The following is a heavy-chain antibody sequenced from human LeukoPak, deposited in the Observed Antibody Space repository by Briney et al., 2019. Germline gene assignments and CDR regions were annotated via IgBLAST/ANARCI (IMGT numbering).Heavy chain of an antibody. V-gene: IGHV3-23*01. Sequence: GGSLRLSCAASGFTFSSYAMSWARQAPGKGLEWVSTISGSGDSTYYADSVKGRFTISRDNSKNTLYVQIKSLRADDTATYYCAKNGDRGAYCSGGTCYPFYYYYIDVWGKGTTVTISS. CDR3: AKNGDRGAYCSGGTCYPFYYYYIDV. CDR2: ISGSGDST. CDR1: GFTFSSYA. D-gene: IGHD2-15*01. J-gene: IGHJ6*03.